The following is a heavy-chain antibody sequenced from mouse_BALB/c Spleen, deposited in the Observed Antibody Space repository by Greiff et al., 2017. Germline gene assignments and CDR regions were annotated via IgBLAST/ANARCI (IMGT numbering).Heavy chain of an antibody. CDR2: IDPANGNT. J-gene: IGHJ4*01. D-gene: IGHD1-1*02. CDR3: ARNYGYYAMDY. V-gene: IGHV14-3*02. CDR1: GFNIKDTY. Sequence: VHVKQSGAELVKPGASVKLSCTASGFNIKDTYMHWVKQRPEQGLEWIGRIDPANGNTKYDPKFQGKATITADTSSNTAYLQLSSLTSEDTAVYYCARNYGYYAMDYWGQGTSVTVSS.